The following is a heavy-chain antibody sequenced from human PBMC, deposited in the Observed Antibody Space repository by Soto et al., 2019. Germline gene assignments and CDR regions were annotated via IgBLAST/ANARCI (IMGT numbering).Heavy chain of an antibody. CDR2: ISGSGGST. D-gene: IGHD2-21*02. CDR3: AKFRTKLAYCGDDCYPMAFDI. V-gene: IGHV3-23*01. J-gene: IGHJ3*02. CDR1: GFTFSSYA. Sequence: EVQLLESGGGLVQPGGSLRLSCAASGFTFSSYAMSWVRQAPGKGLEWVSAISGSGGSTYYADSVKGRFTISRDNSKNTLYLQMNSLRAEDTAVYYCAKFRTKLAYCGDDCYPMAFDIWGQGTMVTVSS.